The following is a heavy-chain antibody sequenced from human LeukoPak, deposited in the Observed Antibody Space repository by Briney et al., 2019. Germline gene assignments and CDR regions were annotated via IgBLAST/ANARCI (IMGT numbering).Heavy chain of an antibody. D-gene: IGHD6-13*01. J-gene: IGHJ4*02. CDR3: ATYSSWYGNVDY. V-gene: IGHV4-30-2*01. CDR2: IYHSGST. Sequence: SETLSLTCTVSGGSISSGGYYWSWIRQPPGKGREWIGYIYHSGSTYYNPSLKSRVTISVDRSKNQFSLKLSSVTAADTAVYYCATYSSWYGNVDYWGQGTPVTVSS. CDR1: GGSISSGGYY.